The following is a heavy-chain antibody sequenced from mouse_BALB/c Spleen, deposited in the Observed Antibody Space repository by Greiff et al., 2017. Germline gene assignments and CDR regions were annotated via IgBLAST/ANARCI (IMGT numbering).Heavy chain of an antibody. CDR2: ISYDGSN. J-gene: IGHJ2*01. CDR3: ARDGFYY. Sequence: EVKLVESGPGLVKPSQSLSLTCSVTGYSITSGYYWNWIRQFPGNKLEWMGYISYDGSNNYNPSLKNRISITRDTSKNQFFLKLNSVTTEDTATYYCARDGFYYWGQGTTLTVSS. CDR1: GYSITSGYY. V-gene: IGHV3-6*02.